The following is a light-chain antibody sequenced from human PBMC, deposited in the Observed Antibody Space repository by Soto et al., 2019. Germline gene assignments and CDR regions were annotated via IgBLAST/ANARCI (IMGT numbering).Light chain of an antibody. CDR3: CSFAGRIFV. CDR1: SGSIASNY. Sequence: NFMLTQPHSVSESPGKTVTISCTRSSGSIASNYVQWYQQRPGSSPTTVIYEDSQRPSGVPDRFSGSIDSSSNSASLTISGLQAEDEADYYCCSFAGRIFVFGTGTKLTVL. J-gene: IGLJ1*01. CDR2: EDS. V-gene: IGLV6-57*01.